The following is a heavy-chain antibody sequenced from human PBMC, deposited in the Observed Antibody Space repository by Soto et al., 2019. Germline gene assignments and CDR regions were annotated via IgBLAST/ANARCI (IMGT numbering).Heavy chain of an antibody. Sequence: QVQLVESGGGVVQPGRSLRLSCAASGFTFSSYAMHWVRQAPGKGLEWVAVISYDGSNKYYADSVKGRFTISRDNSKNTLDLQMNSLRAEETAVYFCARAGYCSGGSWYSLFWFDPWGQGTLVTVSS. V-gene: IGHV3-30-3*01. J-gene: IGHJ5*02. D-gene: IGHD2-15*01. CDR2: ISYDGSNK. CDR1: GFTFSSYA. CDR3: ARAGYCSGGSWYSLFWFDP.